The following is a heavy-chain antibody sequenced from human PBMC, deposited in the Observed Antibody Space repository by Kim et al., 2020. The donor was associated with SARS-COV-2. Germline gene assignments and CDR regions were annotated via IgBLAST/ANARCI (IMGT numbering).Heavy chain of an antibody. J-gene: IGHJ6*03. D-gene: IGHD6-6*01. V-gene: IGHV3-33*01. CDR2: IWYDGSNK. CDR1: GFTFSSYG. CDR3: ARDPSIGQLAYYYYYYMVV. Sequence: GGSLRLSCAASGFTFSSYGMHWVRQAPGKGLEWVAVIWYDGSNKYYADSVKGRFTISRDNSKNTLYLQMNSLRAEDTAVYYCARDPSIGQLAYYYYYYMVVWGKGTTVTVSS.